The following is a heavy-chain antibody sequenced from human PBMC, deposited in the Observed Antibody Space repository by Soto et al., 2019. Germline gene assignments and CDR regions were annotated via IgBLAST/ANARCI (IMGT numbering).Heavy chain of an antibody. CDR3: ARAYSGRLPRRADYYFAMDV. V-gene: IGHV3-13*05. J-gene: IGHJ6*02. Sequence: VQLVESGGGLVKPGGSLRLSCAASGFTFSAYDMHWVRQTTGKGLEWVSAIGAADDPYYLGSVKGRFTISRENAKNSLYLQMNSLRAEDTAVYYCARAYSGRLPRRADYYFAMDVWGQGTTVTVSS. CDR2: IGAADDP. D-gene: IGHD2-15*01. CDR1: GFTFSAYD.